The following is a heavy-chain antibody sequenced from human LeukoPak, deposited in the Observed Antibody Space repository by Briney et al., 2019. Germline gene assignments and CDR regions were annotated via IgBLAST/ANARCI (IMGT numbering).Heavy chain of an antibody. CDR2: ISYSGTT. CDR1: GGSISSYY. D-gene: IGHD1-7*01. J-gene: IGHJ5*02. CDR3: ARQEGIIGTTDWFDP. Sequence: SETLSLTCTVSGGSISSYYWTWIRQPPGKGLEWIGYISYSGTTKYNPSLDGRVTISVDTSKNQFSLKLSSVTAADTAVYYCARQEGIIGTTDWFDPWGQGTLVTVSS. V-gene: IGHV4-59*08.